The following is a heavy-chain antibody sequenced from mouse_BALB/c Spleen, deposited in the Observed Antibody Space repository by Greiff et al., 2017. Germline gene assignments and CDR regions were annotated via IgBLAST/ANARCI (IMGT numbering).Heavy chain of an antibody. V-gene: IGHV2-6-7*01. D-gene: IGHD1-1*01. CDR2: IWGDGST. J-gene: IGHJ1*01. Sequence: VQLQQSGPGLVAPSQSLSITCTVSGFSLTGYGVNWVRQPPGKGLEWLGMIWGDGSTDYNSALKSRLSISKDNSKSQVFLKMNSLQTDDTARYYCARGSSYGSAYFDVWGAGTTVTVSS. CDR3: ARGSSYGSAYFDV. CDR1: GFSLTGYG.